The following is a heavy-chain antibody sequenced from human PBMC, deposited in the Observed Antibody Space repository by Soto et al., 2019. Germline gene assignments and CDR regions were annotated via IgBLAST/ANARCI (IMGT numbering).Heavy chain of an antibody. CDR1: GYTFTSYD. CDR2: VNLNSGNT. CDR3: ARGLDGLRYFDWLFEGGYYFDY. J-gene: IGHJ4*02. V-gene: IGHV1-8*01. Sequence: QVQLVQSGAEVKKPEASVKVSCKASGYTFTSYDINWVRQTPGQGLEWMGCVNLNSGNTGYGQKSQGRVTMTRNSSISTAYMELSSLRSEDTAVYYCARGLDGLRYFDWLFEGGYYFDYWGQGTLVTVSS. D-gene: IGHD3-9*01.